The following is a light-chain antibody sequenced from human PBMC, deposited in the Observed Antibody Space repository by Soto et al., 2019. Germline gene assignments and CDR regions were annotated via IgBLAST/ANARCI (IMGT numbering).Light chain of an antibody. CDR3: QRSDSRPPT. J-gene: IGKJ5*01. V-gene: IGKV1-33*01. CDR1: HDIKKY. CDR2: DAS. Sequence: DIQMTQSPSSLSASVGDRVTITCQASHDIKKYLNWYQEKPGKAPKLLIYDASNLQTGVPSRFSGSGSGTHFTSTISSLQPEDIETYYCQRSDSRPPTLGQGTRLDIK.